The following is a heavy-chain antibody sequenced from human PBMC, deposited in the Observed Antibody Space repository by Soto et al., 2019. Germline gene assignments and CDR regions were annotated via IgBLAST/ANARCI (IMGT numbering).Heavy chain of an antibody. J-gene: IGHJ6*02. D-gene: IGHD3-3*01. CDR3: AGPGGWSGESLEYYYYYGMDV. V-gene: IGHV3-7*01. CDR2: IKQDGSEK. Sequence: PGGSLRLSCAASGFTFSSYWMSWVRQAQGKGLEWVANIKQDGSEKYYVDSVRGRFTISRDNAKNSLYLQMNSLRAEDTAVYYCAGPGGWSGESLEYYYYYGMDVWGQGTTVTVSS. CDR1: GFTFSSYW.